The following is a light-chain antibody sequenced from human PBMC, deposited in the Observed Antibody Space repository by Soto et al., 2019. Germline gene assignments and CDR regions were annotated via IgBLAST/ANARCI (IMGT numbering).Light chain of an antibody. J-gene: IGLJ3*02. V-gene: IGLV1-40*01. CDR2: GNT. CDR1: SSNIGAGHD. CDR3: QSYDSRVRV. Sequence: QAVVTQPPSVSGAPGQRVTISCTGSSSNIGAGHDVHWYQQLPGTAPKLLIYGNTNRPSGVPDRFSGSKSGTSAFLAITGLRSEDEADYYCQSYDSRVRVFGGGTKLTVL.